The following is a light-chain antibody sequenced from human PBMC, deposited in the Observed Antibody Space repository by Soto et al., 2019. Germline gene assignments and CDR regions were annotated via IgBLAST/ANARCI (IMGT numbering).Light chain of an antibody. J-gene: IGLJ2*01. CDR1: PGAVTSGHY. Sequence: QAVVTQEPSLTVSPGGTVTLTCGSSPGAVTSGHYPYWFQQKPGQAPRTLIYDTTKKHSWTPARFSGSLLGGKAALTLTGAQPEDEAEYYCLLSYTRARHVVFGGGTKVTVL. V-gene: IGLV7-46*01. CDR3: LLSYTRARHVV. CDR2: DTT.